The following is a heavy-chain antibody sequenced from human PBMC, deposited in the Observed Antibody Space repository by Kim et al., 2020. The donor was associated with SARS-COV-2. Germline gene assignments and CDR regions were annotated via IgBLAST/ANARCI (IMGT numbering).Heavy chain of an antibody. V-gene: IGHV1-18*01. D-gene: IGHD4-17*01. CDR1: GYTFTSYG. CDR2: ISAYNGNT. CDR3: ARDRSRKYGDYLESGY. J-gene: IGHJ4*02. Sequence: ASVKVSCKASGYTFTSYGISWVRQAPGQGLEWMGWISAYNGNTNYAQKLQGRVTMTTDTSTSTAYMELRSLRSDDTAVYYCARDRSRKYGDYLESGYWGQGTLVTVSS.